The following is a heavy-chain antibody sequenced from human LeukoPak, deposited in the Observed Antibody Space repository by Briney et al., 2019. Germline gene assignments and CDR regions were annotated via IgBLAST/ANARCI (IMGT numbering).Heavy chain of an antibody. CDR2: IKSDGSST. Sequence: GGSLRLSCAASGFTFSKHWMHWVRQAPGKGLVWVSRIKSDGSSTSYADSVKGRFTISRDNAKNTLYLQMNSLRAEDTAMYYCVRDGGRLNFGNGASFDYWGQGTLVTVSS. CDR1: GFTFSKHW. D-gene: IGHD3-10*01. V-gene: IGHV3-74*01. CDR3: VRDGGRLNFGNGASFDY. J-gene: IGHJ4*02.